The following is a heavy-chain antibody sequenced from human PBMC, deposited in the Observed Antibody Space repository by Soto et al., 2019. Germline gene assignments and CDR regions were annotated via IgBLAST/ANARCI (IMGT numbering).Heavy chain of an antibody. Sequence: QLHLVQSGAEVKKPGSSMKVSCKTSEGSFNNYAVSWVRQAPGQGLEWMGGIIPNFDTPNYAQKFQDRVTIIADESTSTVYMELRSLRSNDTDVYYCAVAMVREILIFESSGMHVWGQGTTVIVSS. V-gene: IGHV1-69*01. CDR2: IIPNFDTP. D-gene: IGHD3-10*01. CDR1: EGSFNNYA. CDR3: AVAMVREILIFESSGMHV. J-gene: IGHJ6*02.